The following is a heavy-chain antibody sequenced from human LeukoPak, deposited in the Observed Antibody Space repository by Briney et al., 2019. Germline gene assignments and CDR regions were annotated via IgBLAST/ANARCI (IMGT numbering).Heavy chain of an antibody. D-gene: IGHD6-13*01. CDR2: IWDDGSEK. V-gene: IGHV3-33*01. Sequence: PGGSLRLSCEASEFIFSSYGMHWVRQAPGKGLEWVAAIWDDGSEKYYGDSVRGRFTISRDNSKNTLYLQMDSLRAEDTAVYYCARDAASHLNWFDLWGQGTLVTV. J-gene: IGHJ5*02. CDR3: ARDAASHLNWFDL. CDR1: EFIFSSYG.